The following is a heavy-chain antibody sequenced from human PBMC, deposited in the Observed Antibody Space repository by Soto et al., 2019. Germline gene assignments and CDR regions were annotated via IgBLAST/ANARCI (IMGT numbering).Heavy chain of an antibody. CDR3: ARVRALAADGMDV. V-gene: IGHV3-11*05. J-gene: IGHJ6*02. CDR1: GFTFSDYY. Sequence: PGGSLRLSCAASGFTFSDYYMIWIRQAPGKGLKWVSYISSSSSYTNYADSVKGRFTISRDNAKNSLYLQMNSLRADDTAVYYCARVRALAADGMDVCGQGTTVTVSS. CDR2: ISSSSSYT. D-gene: IGHD6-19*01.